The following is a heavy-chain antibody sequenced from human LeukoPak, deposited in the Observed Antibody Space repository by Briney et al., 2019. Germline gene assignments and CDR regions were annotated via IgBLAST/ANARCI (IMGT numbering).Heavy chain of an antibody. CDR1: GFTFHGYP. V-gene: IGHV3-23*01. D-gene: IGHD1-26*01. Sequence: GGSLRLSCAASGFTFHGYPMTWVRQAPGKGLEWVSTISGSGLSTYYADSVKCRFSISRDNSNQTLYLQMSSVRADDTAAYYCARGQGVVGATTRGYFGYWGQGALVTVSS. CDR3: ARGQGVVGATTRGYFGY. CDR2: ISGSGLST. J-gene: IGHJ4*02.